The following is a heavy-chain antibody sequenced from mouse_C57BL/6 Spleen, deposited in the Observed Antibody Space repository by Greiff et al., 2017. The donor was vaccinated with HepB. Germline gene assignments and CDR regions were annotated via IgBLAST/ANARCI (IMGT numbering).Heavy chain of an antibody. Sequence: QVHVKQPGAELVKPGASVKMSCKASGYTFTSYWITWVKQRPGQGLEWIGDIYPGSGSTNYNEKFKSKATLTVDTSSSTAYMQLSSLTSEDSAVYYCARKGVYYDYDGAWFAYWGQGTLVTVSA. CDR1: GYTFTSYW. D-gene: IGHD2-4*01. CDR3: ARKGVYYDYDGAWFAY. V-gene: IGHV1-55*01. J-gene: IGHJ3*01. CDR2: IYPGSGST.